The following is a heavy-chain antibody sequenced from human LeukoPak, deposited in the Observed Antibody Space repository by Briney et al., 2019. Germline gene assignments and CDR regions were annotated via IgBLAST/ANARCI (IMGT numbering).Heavy chain of an antibody. CDR3: ARGSLLRYFDWPIDY. CDR2: INHSGST. Sequence: PSETLSLTCAVSGGSFSGYYWSWIRQSPGKGLEWIGEINHSGSTNYNPSLKSRVTISVDTSKNQFSLKLSSVTAADTAVYYCARGSLLRYFDWPIDYWGQGTLVTVSS. CDR1: GGSFSGYY. J-gene: IGHJ4*02. V-gene: IGHV4-34*01. D-gene: IGHD3-9*01.